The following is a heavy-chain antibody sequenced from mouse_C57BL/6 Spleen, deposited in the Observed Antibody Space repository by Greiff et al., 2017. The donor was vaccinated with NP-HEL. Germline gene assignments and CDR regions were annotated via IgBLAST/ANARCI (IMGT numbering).Heavy chain of an antibody. V-gene: IGHV5-9*01. CDR3: ARRNYGSSHWYFDV. CDR2: ISGGGGNT. J-gene: IGHJ1*03. D-gene: IGHD1-1*01. CDR1: GFTFSSYT. Sequence: EVKLEESGGGLVKPGGSLKLSCAASGFTFSSYTMSWVRQTPEKRLEWVATISGGGGNTYYPDSVKGRFTISRDNAKNTLYLQMSSLRSEDTALYYCARRNYGSSHWYFDVWGTGTTVTVSS.